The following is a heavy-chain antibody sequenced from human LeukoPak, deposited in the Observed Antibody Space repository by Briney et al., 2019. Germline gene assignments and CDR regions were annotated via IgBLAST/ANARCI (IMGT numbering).Heavy chain of an antibody. V-gene: IGHV1-18*01. CDR1: GYTSTSYG. CDR2: INSYNGNT. D-gene: IGHD1-26*01. Sequence: ASMKVSCKASGYTSTSYGISWVRQAPGQGLEWMGWINSYNGNTNYAQKLQGRVTMTTDTSTSTAYMELRSLRSDDTAVYYCARDSSGSYPDTFDYWGQGTLVTVSS. CDR3: ARDSSGSYPDTFDY. J-gene: IGHJ4*02.